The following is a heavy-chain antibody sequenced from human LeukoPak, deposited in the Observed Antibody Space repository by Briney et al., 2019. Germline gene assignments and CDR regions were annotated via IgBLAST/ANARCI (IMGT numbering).Heavy chain of an antibody. V-gene: IGHV3-48*03. Sequence: PGGSLRLSCVASGFTFSSYEMNWVRQAPGEGLEWVSYISSSGSTIYYADSVKGRFTISRDNAKNSLYLQMNSLRAEDTAVYYCAELGITMFGGVWGKGTTVTISS. CDR3: AELGITMFGGV. CDR2: ISSSGSTI. J-gene: IGHJ6*04. D-gene: IGHD3-10*02. CDR1: GFTFSSYE.